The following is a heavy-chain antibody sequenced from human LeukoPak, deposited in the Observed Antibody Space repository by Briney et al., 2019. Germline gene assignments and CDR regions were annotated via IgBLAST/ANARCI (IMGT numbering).Heavy chain of an antibody. V-gene: IGHV3-15*01. J-gene: IGHJ4*02. CDR1: GFTFSNAW. D-gene: IGHD3-10*01. Sequence: PGESLRLSCVASGFTFSNAWMSWVRQAPGKGLEWVGRIKSRADGGTTDFAAPVKGRFTISRDDSKTTLYLQMNSLKTEDTAVYYCTTDLGITMIRGVIVYWGQGTLVTVSS. CDR3: TTDLGITMIRGVIVY. CDR2: IKSRADGGTT.